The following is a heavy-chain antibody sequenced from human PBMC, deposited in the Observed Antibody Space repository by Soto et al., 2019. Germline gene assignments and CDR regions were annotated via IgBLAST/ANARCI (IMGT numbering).Heavy chain of an antibody. V-gene: IGHV3-21*05. CDR3: AREGRSIAAAGSIYYYGMDV. J-gene: IGHJ6*02. Sequence: DVQLVESGGGLVQPGGSLRLSCTASGFTFSTYSMNWVRQAPGKGLEWLSYISSSGSYIYYADSVKGRFTISRDNAKNSLYLQMNSLRADDTAVYYCAREGRSIAAAGSIYYYGMDVWGQGTTVTVSS. CDR2: ISSSGSYI. D-gene: IGHD6-13*01. CDR1: GFTFSTYS.